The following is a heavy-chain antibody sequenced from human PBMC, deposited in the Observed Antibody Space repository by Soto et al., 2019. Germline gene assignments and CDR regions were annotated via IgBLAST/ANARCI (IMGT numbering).Heavy chain of an antibody. CDR3: ARRSLHGDYYFDY. CDR2: IYYSGST. CDR1: GGSISSSSYY. J-gene: IGHJ4*02. Sequence: PSETLSLTCTVSGGSISSSSYYWGWIRQPPGKGLEWIGSIYYSGSTYYNPSLKSRVTISVDTSKNQFSLKLSSVTAADTAVYYCARRSLHGDYYFDYWGQGTLVTVSS. V-gene: IGHV4-39*01. D-gene: IGHD4-17*01.